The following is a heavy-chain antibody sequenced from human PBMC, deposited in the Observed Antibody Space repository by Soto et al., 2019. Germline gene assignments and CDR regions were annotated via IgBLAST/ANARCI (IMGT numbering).Heavy chain of an antibody. Sequence: GESLKISCKGSGYSFAGYWITWVRQKPGKGLEWMGRIDPSDSQTYYSPSFRGHVTISATKSITTVFLQWSSLRASDTAMYYCARQYPYCSSTSCYSDWFDPWGQGTLVTVSS. V-gene: IGHV5-10-1*01. CDR2: IDPSDSQT. D-gene: IGHD2-2*01. J-gene: IGHJ5*02. CDR3: ARQYPYCSSTSCYSDWFDP. CDR1: GYSFAGYW.